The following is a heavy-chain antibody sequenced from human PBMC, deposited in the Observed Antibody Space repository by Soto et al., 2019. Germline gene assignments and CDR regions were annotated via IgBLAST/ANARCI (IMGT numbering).Heavy chain of an antibody. D-gene: IGHD2-2*01. V-gene: IGHV1-18*01. CDR2: ISAYNGNT. CDR3: ARERVPKGAMPDFDY. J-gene: IGHJ4*02. CDR1: GYTFTSYG. Sequence: GASVKVSCKASGYTFTSYGISWVRQAPGQGLEWMGWISAYNGNTNYAQKLQGRVTMTTDTSTSTAYMELRSLRSDDTAVYYCARERVPKGAMPDFDYWGQGTLVTVSS.